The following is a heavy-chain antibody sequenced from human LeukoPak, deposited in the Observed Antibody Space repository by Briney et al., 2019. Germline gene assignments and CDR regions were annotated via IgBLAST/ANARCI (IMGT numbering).Heavy chain of an antibody. Sequence: PGRSLRLSCAAPGFTFSSYGMHWVRQAPGKGLEWVAVTWYDGSNKYYADSVKGRFTISRDNSKNTMYMQMNSLRGEDTALYYCVTRYNNSPDYWGQGTLVTVSS. V-gene: IGHV3-33*01. D-gene: IGHD6-13*01. CDR2: TWYDGSNK. CDR3: VTRYNNSPDY. J-gene: IGHJ4*02. CDR1: GFTFSSYG.